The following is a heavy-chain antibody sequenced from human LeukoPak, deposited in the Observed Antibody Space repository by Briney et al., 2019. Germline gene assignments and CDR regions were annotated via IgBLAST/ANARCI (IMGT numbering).Heavy chain of an antibody. Sequence: GGPLRLPCAASGYSFTSYGMHWVRQAPGKGLEWVAVIWYDGTNKYYADSVKGRFTISRDTSNNMLYLQMNSLRAEDTAVYYCARVSESGNSDYWGQGTLVTVSS. D-gene: IGHD4-23*01. CDR2: IWYDGTNK. J-gene: IGHJ4*02. CDR1: GYSFTSYG. CDR3: ARVSESGNSDY. V-gene: IGHV3-33*01.